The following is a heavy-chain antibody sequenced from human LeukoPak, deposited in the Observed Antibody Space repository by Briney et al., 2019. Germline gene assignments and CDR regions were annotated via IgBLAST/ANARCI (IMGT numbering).Heavy chain of an antibody. CDR3: AKDAEVYYYDSSGPFDY. D-gene: IGHD3-22*01. V-gene: IGHV3-33*06. CDR1: GFTFNTYG. Sequence: GGSLRLSCAASGFTFNTYGMNWVRQAPGKGLEWGAVIWYDGSIKYYAESVKGRFIVSRDNSKNTLYLQMNSLRAEDTAVYYCAKDAEVYYYDSSGPFDYWGQGTLVTVSS. CDR2: IWYDGSIK. J-gene: IGHJ4*02.